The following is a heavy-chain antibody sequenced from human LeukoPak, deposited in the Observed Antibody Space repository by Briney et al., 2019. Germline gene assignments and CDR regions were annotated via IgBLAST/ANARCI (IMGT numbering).Heavy chain of an antibody. D-gene: IGHD3-22*01. CDR1: GFTFDIYV. Sequence: GGSLRLSCAVSGFTFDIYVMSRVRHAPGKGLEWVSHICWDGRVTNYADSVRGRFTVSRDNNKNSLYLQMDSLGVGDTALYYCARGCSDSASAYFDSWGQGTLVTVSS. CDR2: ICWDGRVT. CDR3: ARGCSDSASAYFDS. J-gene: IGHJ4*02. V-gene: IGHV3-43D*04.